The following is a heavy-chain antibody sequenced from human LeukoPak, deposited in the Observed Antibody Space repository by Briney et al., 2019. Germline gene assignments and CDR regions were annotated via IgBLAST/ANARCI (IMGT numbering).Heavy chain of an antibody. CDR3: ARDRELRNYFDY. D-gene: IGHD1-26*01. CDR2: INPSGGST. Sequence: ASVTVSCKAPGYTFTSYYIHWVRQAPGQGLEWMGIINPSGGSTSYAQIFQGRVTMTRDTSTSTVYMELSSLRSEDTAVYYCARDRELRNYFDYWGQGTLVTVSS. CDR1: GYTFTSYY. V-gene: IGHV1-46*01. J-gene: IGHJ4*02.